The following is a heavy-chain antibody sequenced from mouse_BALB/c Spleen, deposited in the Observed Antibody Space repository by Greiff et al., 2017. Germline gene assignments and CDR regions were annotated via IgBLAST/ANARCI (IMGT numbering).Heavy chain of an antibody. CDR2: ISSGGSYT. J-gene: IGHJ1*01. D-gene: IGHD1-1*01. Sequence: EVNVVESGGGLVKPGGSLKLSCAASGFTFSSYAMSWVRQSPEKRLEWVAEISSGGSYTYYPDTVTGRFTISRDNAKNTLYLEMSSLRSEDTAMYYCARDYYGSSEGYFDVWGAGTTVTVSS. V-gene: IGHV5-9-4*01. CDR1: GFTFSSYA. CDR3: ARDYYGSSEGYFDV.